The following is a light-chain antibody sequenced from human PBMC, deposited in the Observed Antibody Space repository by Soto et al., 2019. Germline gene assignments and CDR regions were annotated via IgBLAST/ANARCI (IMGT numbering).Light chain of an antibody. V-gene: IGKV3-20*01. J-gene: IGKJ1*01. CDR2: GAS. CDR3: QQYGSSPRT. Sequence: EIVLTQSPGTLSLSPGERATLSCRASQSVSSSYLAWYQQKPGQAPRLLIYGASSRATGIPDRFSGSGSATDFTLTISRLEPKDFAVYYCQQYGSSPRTFGQGTKVEIK. CDR1: QSVSSSY.